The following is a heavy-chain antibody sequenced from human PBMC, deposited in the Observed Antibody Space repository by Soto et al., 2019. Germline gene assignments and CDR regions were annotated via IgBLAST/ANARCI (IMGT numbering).Heavy chain of an antibody. D-gene: IGHD2-8*02. Sequence: PSETLSLTCSVSGVSIVNGNWWGWVRQSPGRGLEWIGEVSLADRSYYSPSLKRRVTISMDESKNQFSLILTSVTAADAGMYFCTRGFQYWLPTFFWGHGTRVTVSS. CDR2: VSLADRS. CDR1: GVSIVNGNW. V-gene: IGHV4-4*02. J-gene: IGHJ4*01. CDR3: TRGFQYWLPTFF.